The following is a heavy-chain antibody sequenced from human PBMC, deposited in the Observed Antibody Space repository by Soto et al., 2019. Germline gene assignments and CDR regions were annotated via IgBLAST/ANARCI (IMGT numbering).Heavy chain of an antibody. Sequence: QVQLQESGPGLVKPSGTLSLTCTVSGGSISSYYWSWIRQPPGKGLEWIGYIYYSGSTNYNPSLKSRVTISVDTSKNQFSLKRSSVTAADTAVYYCARPRGGILTGPSGVVYWDQGTLVSVSS. V-gene: IGHV4-59*08. CDR2: IYYSGST. CDR1: GGSISSYY. CDR3: ARPRGGILTGPSGVVY. D-gene: IGHD3-9*01. J-gene: IGHJ4*02.